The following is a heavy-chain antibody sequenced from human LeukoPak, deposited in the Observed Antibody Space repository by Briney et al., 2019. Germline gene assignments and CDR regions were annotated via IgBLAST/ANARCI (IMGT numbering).Heavy chain of an antibody. CDR1: GDSISSSY. CDR2: INTSGGP. Sequence: SETLSLTCTVSGDSISSSYWSWIRQPAGKGLEWIGRINTSGGPNYNPSLKSRVTMSVDTSKNQLSLKLNSVTAADTALYYCVRDRGVLYDYWGQGTLVTVSS. V-gene: IGHV4-4*07. D-gene: IGHD3-10*01. CDR3: VRDRGVLYDY. J-gene: IGHJ4*02.